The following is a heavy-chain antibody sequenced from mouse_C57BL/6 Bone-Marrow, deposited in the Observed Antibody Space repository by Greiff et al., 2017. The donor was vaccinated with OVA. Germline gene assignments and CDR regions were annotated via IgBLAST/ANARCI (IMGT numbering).Heavy chain of an antibody. D-gene: IGHD1-1*01. J-gene: IGHJ3*01. V-gene: IGHV1-78*01. CDR2: IYPRDGST. Sequence: QVQLQQSDAELVKPGASVKISCKVSGYTFTDHTIHWMKQRPEQGLEWIGYIYPRDGSTKYNEKFKGKATLTADKSSSTAYMQLNSLTSEDSAVYFCAREDYYGSSFPWFAYWGQGTLVTVSA. CDR1: GYTFTDHT. CDR3: AREDYYGSSFPWFAY.